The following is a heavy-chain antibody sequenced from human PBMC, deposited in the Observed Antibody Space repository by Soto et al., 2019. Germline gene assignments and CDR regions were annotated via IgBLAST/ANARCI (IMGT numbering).Heavy chain of an antibody. CDR2: INPTGGDT. Sequence: QVQLVQSGAEVKKPGASVQVSCKASGYTFTTYFMHWVRQAPGQGFEWMGRINPTGGDTVYAKKFQGRVTVSRETSTSTVYIELGSLTSKDTAVYYCARGSYASNVFIMDVWGQGTTVTVSS. CDR1: GYTFTTYF. CDR3: ARGSYASNVFIMDV. V-gene: IGHV1-46*01. J-gene: IGHJ6*02. D-gene: IGHD2-2*01.